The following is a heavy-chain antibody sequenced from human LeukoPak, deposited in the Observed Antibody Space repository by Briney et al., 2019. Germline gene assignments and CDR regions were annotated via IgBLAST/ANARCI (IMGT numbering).Heavy chain of an antibody. CDR2: IYTSGSS. CDR3: ARGSNSPRSPLGMDV. D-gene: IGHD1-26*01. J-gene: IGHJ6*02. CDR1: GGSISSYY. Sequence: PSETLSLTCTVSGGSISSYYWSWIRQPAGKGLEWIGRIYTSGSSDYNPSLKSRVTMSVDTSKNQFSLKLNSVTAADKAVYYCARGSNSPRSPLGMDVWGQGTTATVSS. V-gene: IGHV4-4*07.